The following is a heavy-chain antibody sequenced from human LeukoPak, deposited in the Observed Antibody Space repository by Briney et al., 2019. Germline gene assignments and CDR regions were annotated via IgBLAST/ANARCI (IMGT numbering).Heavy chain of an antibody. V-gene: IGHV3-64*01. D-gene: IGHD6-19*01. J-gene: IGHJ4*02. CDR3: ARDRGSSGWYYFDC. Sequence: GGSLRLSCAASGFTFSTYTMSWVRQAPGKGLEYVSTISSNGGSTYYANSVKGRFTISRDDSKNTLYLQMGSLRAEDMAVYYCARDRGSSGWYYFDCWGQGTLVTVSS. CDR1: GFTFSTYT. CDR2: ISSNGGST.